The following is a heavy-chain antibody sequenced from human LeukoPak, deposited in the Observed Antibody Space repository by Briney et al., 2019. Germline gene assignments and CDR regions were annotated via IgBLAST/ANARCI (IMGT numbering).Heavy chain of an antibody. CDR1: GDSIRGYS. Sequence: SHTLSLTLTVPGDSIRGYSWNWIRQPAGKGLEWIGRLDSGGGSNSNPSLTTRLTMSKGPSKNQFSLRLTSITAADTAVYYCAKERRHYYPDTTAFYTMGLYLDSWSRGALGTVSS. D-gene: IGHD2-8*01. CDR2: LDSGGGS. CDR3: AKERRHYYPDTTAFYTMGLYLDS. V-gene: IGHV4-4*07. J-gene: IGHJ4*02.